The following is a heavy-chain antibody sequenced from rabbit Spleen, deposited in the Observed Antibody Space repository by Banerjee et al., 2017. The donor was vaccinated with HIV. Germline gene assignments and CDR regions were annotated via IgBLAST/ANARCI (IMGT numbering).Heavy chain of an antibody. J-gene: IGHJ4*01. D-gene: IGHD2-1*01. Sequence: QEQLVESGGGLVQPGGSLKLSCKASGFDFSTYGVSWVRQGPGKGLEWIGYIDPIFGTTNYATWVNGRFSISRENTQNTLYLQLSSLTAADTATYFCVRDQAGDADYGPYYLNLWGPGTLVTVS. CDR2: IDPIFGTT. V-gene: IGHV1S47*01. CDR1: GFDFSTYG. CDR3: VRDQAGDADYGPYYLNL.